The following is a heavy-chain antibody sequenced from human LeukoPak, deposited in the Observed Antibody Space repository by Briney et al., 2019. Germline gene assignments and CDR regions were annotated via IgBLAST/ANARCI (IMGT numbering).Heavy chain of an antibody. CDR3: ARHFLRGGFDS. CDR2: AYYSGHT. D-gene: IGHD5-12*01. Sequence: PSETLSLTCTVSGGSISDNYWSWIRQPPGKGLEWIGYAYYSGHTNYNSSLKSRVTMSLDTSKSQFSLRLSSVTAADTAVYYCARHFLRGGFDSWGQGTLVAVSS. CDR1: GGSISDNY. V-gene: IGHV4-59*08. J-gene: IGHJ4*02.